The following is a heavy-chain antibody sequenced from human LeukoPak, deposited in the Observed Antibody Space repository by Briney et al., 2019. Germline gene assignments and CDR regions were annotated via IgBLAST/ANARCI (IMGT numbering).Heavy chain of an antibody. Sequence: PGGSLRLSCAVSVITLSNYGMSWVRQAPGKGLEWVAGISDSGGRTNYADSVKGRFTISRDNPKNTLYLQMNSVRAEDTAVYFCAKRGVVIRVILVGFHKEAYYFDTWGQGALVTVSS. D-gene: IGHD3-22*01. CDR3: AKRGVVIRVILVGFHKEAYYFDT. V-gene: IGHV3-23*01. J-gene: IGHJ4*02. CDR1: VITLSNYG. CDR2: ISDSGGRT.